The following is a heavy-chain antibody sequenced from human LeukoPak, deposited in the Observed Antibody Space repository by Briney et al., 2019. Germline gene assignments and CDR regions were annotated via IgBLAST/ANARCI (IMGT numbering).Heavy chain of an antibody. CDR2: IIPILGIA. V-gene: IGHV1-69*04. D-gene: IGHD2-2*02. CDR3: ARNYCSSTSCYTAEFDY. Sequence: GASVKVSCKASGGTFSSYAISWVRQAPGQGLEWMGRIIPILGIANYAQKFQGRVTITADKSTSTAYMELSSLRSEDTAVYYCARNYCSSTSCYTAEFDYWGQGTLVTVSS. J-gene: IGHJ4*02. CDR1: GGTFSSYA.